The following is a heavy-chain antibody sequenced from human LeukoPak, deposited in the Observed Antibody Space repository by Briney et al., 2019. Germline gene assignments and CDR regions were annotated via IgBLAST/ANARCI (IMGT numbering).Heavy chain of an antibody. V-gene: IGHV3-30-3*01. J-gene: IGHJ4*02. CDR2: ISYDGSNK. Sequence: GGSLRLSCAASGFTFSSYAMHWVRQAPGKGLEWVAVISYDGSNKCYAESVKGRFSIARDNSKRTLHLQMNSLRLEDTAVYYCASSGWYEGDYWGLGTLVIVSS. D-gene: IGHD6-19*01. CDR1: GFTFSSYA. CDR3: ASSGWYEGDY.